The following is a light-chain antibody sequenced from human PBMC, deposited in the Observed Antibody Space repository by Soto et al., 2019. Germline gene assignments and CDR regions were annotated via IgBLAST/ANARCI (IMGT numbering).Light chain of an antibody. J-gene: IGKJ1*01. CDR1: QSVSSTF. CDR3: QPFDSSVT. CDR2: GAS. Sequence: EIVLTQSPGSLSLSPGERATLSCRASQSVSSTFFAWYQQRPGQAPRLLMYGASSRATGIPERFSGSGSGTDFNLTISRLEPEDFAVYYCQPFDSSVTFGQGTKVEIK. V-gene: IGKV3-20*01.